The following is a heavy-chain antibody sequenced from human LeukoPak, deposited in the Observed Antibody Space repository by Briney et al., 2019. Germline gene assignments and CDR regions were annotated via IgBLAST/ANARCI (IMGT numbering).Heavy chain of an antibody. Sequence: GRSLRLSCAASGFTFSSYGMHWVRQAPGKGLEWVSSIGASGDGTFNADSVKGRFTISRDNSKNTLYLQMSSLRADDTAVYYCAKGPVGYTYGPSPLNYWGQGTLVTVSS. CDR1: GFTFSSYG. V-gene: IGHV3-23*01. J-gene: IGHJ4*02. CDR2: IGASGDGT. CDR3: AKGPVGYTYGPSPLNY. D-gene: IGHD5-18*01.